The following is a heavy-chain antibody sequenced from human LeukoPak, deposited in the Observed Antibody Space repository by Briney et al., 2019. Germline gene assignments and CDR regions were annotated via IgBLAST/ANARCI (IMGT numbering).Heavy chain of an antibody. J-gene: IGHJ4*02. CDR3: ARGPIDYYGSGSFPDY. CDR2: IYYSGST. CDR1: GGSVSSGSYY. Sequence: PSETLSLTYTVSGGSVSSGSYYWSWIRQPPGKGLEWIGYIYYSGSTNYNPSLKSRVTISVDTSKNQFSLKLSSVTAADTAVYYCARGPIDYYGSGSFPDYWGQGTLVTVSS. D-gene: IGHD3-10*01. V-gene: IGHV4-61*01.